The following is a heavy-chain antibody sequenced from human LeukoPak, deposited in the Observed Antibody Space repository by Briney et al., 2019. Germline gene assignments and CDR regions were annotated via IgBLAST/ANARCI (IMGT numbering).Heavy chain of an antibody. Sequence: PSETLSLTCTVSGGSISSGSYYWSWIRQPAGKGLEWIGRIYTSGSTNYNPSLKGRVTISVDTSKNQFSLKLSSVTAADTAVYYCARALTTVVLPGYYYYMDVWGKGTTVTISS. CDR2: IYTSGST. CDR3: ARALTTVVLPGYYYYMDV. CDR1: GGSISSGSYY. J-gene: IGHJ6*03. D-gene: IGHD4-23*01. V-gene: IGHV4-61*02.